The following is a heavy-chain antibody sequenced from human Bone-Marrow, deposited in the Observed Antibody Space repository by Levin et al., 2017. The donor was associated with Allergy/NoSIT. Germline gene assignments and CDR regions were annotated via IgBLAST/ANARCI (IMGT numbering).Heavy chain of an antibody. CDR3: CRGSDILTNLNTGPFDY. CDR1: GFASVRYG. CDR2: IRSDTYGEIA. D-gene: IGHD3-9*01. J-gene: IGHJ4*02. V-gene: IGHV3-49*03. Sequence: PGGSLRLSCTASGFASVRYGFSWFRQAPGKGLEWVGFIRSDTYGEIAEYAASVKGRFTISRDDSKSVAYLQMNSLKSEDTAVYYCCRGSDILTNLNTGPFDYWGQGTLVTVSS.